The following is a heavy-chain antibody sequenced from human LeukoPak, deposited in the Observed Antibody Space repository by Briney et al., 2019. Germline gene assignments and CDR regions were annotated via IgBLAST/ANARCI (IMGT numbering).Heavy chain of an antibody. CDR2: ISPDGSTT. J-gene: IGHJ4*02. Sequence: PGGSLRLSCAASEFTLSGYWMHWVRQAPGKGLVWVSRISPDGSTTNYADSVRGRFTISRDNAKNTLYPQMSSLRADDTAVYYCARASANNYGLFDYWGQGTLVSVSS. CDR3: ARASANNYGLFDY. D-gene: IGHD5-18*01. V-gene: IGHV3-74*01. CDR1: EFTLSGYW.